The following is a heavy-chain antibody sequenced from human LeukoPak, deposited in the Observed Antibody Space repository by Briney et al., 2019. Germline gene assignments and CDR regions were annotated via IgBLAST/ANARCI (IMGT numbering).Heavy chain of an antibody. V-gene: IGHV1-18*01. CDR2: ISAYNGNT. D-gene: IGHD6-6*01. J-gene: IGHJ3*02. CDR1: GYTFTSYG. CDR3: ASCLTQYSSSLCAFDI. Sequence: ASVKVSCKASGYTFTSYGISWVRQAPGQGLEWMGWISAYNGNTNYAQKLQGRVTMTTDTSTSTAYMELRSLRSDDTAVYYCASCLTQYSSSLCAFDIGGQGTMVTVSS.